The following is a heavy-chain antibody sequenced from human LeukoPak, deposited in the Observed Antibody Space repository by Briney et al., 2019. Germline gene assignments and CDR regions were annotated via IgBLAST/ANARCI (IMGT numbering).Heavy chain of an antibody. CDR2: INYSGST. CDR3: ARLRHHWNYGMIDY. D-gene: IGHD1-7*01. J-gene: IGHJ4*02. Sequence: SETLSLTCTVSGGSITSNYYSWIRQPPGKGLEWIGFINYSGSTDYNPSLKGRVTLSVDTSKKQFSLRLSSVTAADTAVYFCARLRHHWNYGMIDYWGQGTLVTVSS. V-gene: IGHV4-59*01. CDR1: GGSITSNY.